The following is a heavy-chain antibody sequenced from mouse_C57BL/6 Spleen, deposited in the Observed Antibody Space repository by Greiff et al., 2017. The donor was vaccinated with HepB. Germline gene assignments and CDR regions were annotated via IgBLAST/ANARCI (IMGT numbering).Heavy chain of an antibody. CDR3: ASRRSLGAMDY. Sequence: EVQVVESGGGLVKPGGSLKLSCAASGFTFSDYGMHWVRQAPEKGLEWVAYISSGSSTIYYADTVKGRFTISRDNAKNTLFLQMTSLRSEDTAMYYCASRRSLGAMDYWGQGTSVTVSS. CDR2: ISSGSSTI. CDR1: GFTFSDYG. V-gene: IGHV5-17*01. D-gene: IGHD1-1*01. J-gene: IGHJ4*01.